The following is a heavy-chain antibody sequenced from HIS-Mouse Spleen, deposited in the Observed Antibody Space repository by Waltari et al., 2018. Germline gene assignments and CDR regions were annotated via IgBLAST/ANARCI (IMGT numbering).Heavy chain of an antibody. CDR2: ISAYNGNT. Sequence: QVQLVQSGAEVKKPGASVKVSCKASGYTFTSYVISWVRQAPEHGLEWMGWISAYNGNTNYAQKLQGRVTMTTDTSTSTAYMELRSLRSDDTAVYYCARAAGDYYDSSGYDAFDIWGQGTMVTVSS. CDR3: ARAAGDYYDSSGYDAFDI. D-gene: IGHD3-22*01. J-gene: IGHJ3*02. V-gene: IGHV1-18*01. CDR1: GYTFTSYV.